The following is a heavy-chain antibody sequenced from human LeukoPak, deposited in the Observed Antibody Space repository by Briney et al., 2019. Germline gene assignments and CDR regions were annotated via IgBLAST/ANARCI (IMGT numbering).Heavy chain of an antibody. CDR2: ISGSGGST. CDR1: GFTFSSYA. Sequence: GGSLRLSCAASGFTFSSYAMSWVRQAPGKGLEWVSAISGSGGSTYYADSVKGRFTISRDNSKNTLYLQVNSLRAEDTAVYYCAKASAMIVVVSKHFDYWGQGTLVTVSS. CDR3: AKASAMIVVVSKHFDY. D-gene: IGHD3-22*01. V-gene: IGHV3-23*01. J-gene: IGHJ4*02.